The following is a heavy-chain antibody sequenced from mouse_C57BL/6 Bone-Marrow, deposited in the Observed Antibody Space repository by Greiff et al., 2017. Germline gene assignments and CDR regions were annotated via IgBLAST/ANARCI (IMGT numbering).Heavy chain of an antibody. Sequence: EVKVEESGGGLVQPGGSLKLSCAASGFTFSDYYMYWVRQTPEKRLEWVAYISNGGGSTYYPDTVQGRFTISRDNAKNTLYLQMSRLKSEDTAMYYCARHDGYYVRAMDYWGQGTSVTVSS. CDR1: GFTFSDYY. CDR3: ARHDGYYVRAMDY. J-gene: IGHJ4*01. D-gene: IGHD2-3*01. CDR2: ISNGGGST. V-gene: IGHV5-12*01.